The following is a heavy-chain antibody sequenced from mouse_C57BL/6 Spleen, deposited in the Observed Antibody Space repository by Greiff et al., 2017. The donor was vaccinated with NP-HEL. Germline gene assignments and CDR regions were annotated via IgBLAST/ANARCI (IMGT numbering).Heavy chain of an antibody. D-gene: IGHD2-5*01. CDR1: GYTFTSYW. Sequence: QVQLQQPGAELVKPGASVKLSCKASGYTFTSYWMQWVKQRPGQGLEWIGEIDPSDSYTNYNQKFKGKATLTVDTSSSTAYMQLSSLTSEDSAVYYCARNYSKDDWGQGTTLTVSS. CDR2: IDPSDSYT. V-gene: IGHV1-50*01. CDR3: ARNYSKDD. J-gene: IGHJ2*01.